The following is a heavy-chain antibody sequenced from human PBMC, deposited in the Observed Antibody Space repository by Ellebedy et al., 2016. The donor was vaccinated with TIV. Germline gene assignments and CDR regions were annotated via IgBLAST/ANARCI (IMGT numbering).Heavy chain of an antibody. CDR2: IDPSDSYN. D-gene: IGHD7-27*01. CDR1: GYSFIHFW. J-gene: IGHJ4*02. V-gene: IGHV5-10-1*01. CDR3: ARHELGSNAAFDY. Sequence: GESLKISXKGSGYSFIHFWITWVRQMPGKGLEWMGRIDPSDSYNKYRTYSPSFQGHVTISVDKSISTAYLEWSSLKASDTAMYYCARHELGSNAAFDYWGQGTLVTVSS.